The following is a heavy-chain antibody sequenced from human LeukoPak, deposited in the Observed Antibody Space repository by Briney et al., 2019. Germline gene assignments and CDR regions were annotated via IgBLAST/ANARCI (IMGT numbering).Heavy chain of an antibody. V-gene: IGHV4-39*01. D-gene: IGHD3-16*01. CDR3: ARPHLRPHYFDY. CDR1: GGSISSSSYY. CDR2: IYYSGST. Sequence: SETLSLTCTVSGGSISSSSYYWGWIRQPPGKGLEWIGSIYYSGSTYYNPSLKSRVTISVDTSKNQFSLKLSSVTAADTAVYYCARPHLRPHYFDYWGQGTLVTVSS. J-gene: IGHJ4*02.